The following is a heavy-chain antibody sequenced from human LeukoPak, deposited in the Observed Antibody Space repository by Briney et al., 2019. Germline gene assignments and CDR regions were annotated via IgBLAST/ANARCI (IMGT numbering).Heavy chain of an antibody. CDR3: ARGRTYGLGGDY. CDR1: GFTFSSYE. Sequence: PGASLRLSCPASGFTFSSYEMNWVRQPQGKGLGWVSYISSSGSTIHYADSVKGRFTISRDSAKNSLYLQMNSLRDEDMAVYYCARGRTYGLGGDYWGQGTLVTVSS. V-gene: IGHV3-48*03. CDR2: ISSSGSTI. D-gene: IGHD3-10*01. J-gene: IGHJ4*02.